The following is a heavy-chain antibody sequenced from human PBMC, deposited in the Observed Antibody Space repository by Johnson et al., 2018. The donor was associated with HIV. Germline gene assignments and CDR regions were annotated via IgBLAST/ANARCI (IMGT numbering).Heavy chain of an antibody. J-gene: IGHJ3*02. CDR2: INWNGGST. Sequence: VQLVESGGGLVQPGGSLRLSCGASGFTFDDYGMSWVRQAPGKGLEWVSGINWNGGSTGYADSVKGRFTISRDNAKNSLYMEMNSLRAEDTALYYCARQHNYDSSGQGGGLDIWGQGTMVTVSS. D-gene: IGHD3-22*01. CDR1: GFTFDDYG. CDR3: ARQHNYDSSGQGGGLDI. V-gene: IGHV3-20*04.